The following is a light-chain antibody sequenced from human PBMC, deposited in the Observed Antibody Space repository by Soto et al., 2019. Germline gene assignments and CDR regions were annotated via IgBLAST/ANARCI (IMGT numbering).Light chain of an antibody. V-gene: IGKV3-20*01. CDR3: QQYGSSPLLT. Sequence: EIVLTQSPGTLSLSPGERATLSCRASQSVSGSYLVWYQQKPGQAPRLLIYGASSRATGIPDRFRGSGSGTDFTLTISRLEPEDFAVYYCQQYGSSPLLTFGGGTKVEIK. CDR1: QSVSGSY. J-gene: IGKJ4*01. CDR2: GAS.